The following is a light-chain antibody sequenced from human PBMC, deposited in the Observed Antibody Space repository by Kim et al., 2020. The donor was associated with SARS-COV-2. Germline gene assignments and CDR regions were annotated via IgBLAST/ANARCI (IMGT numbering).Light chain of an antibody. V-gene: IGLV2-8*01. CDR2: EVS. J-gene: IGLJ2*01. CDR1: SSDVGSYNY. CDR3: SSYAGSNTYVV. Sequence: QSVTISCTGTSSDVGSYNYVSWYQQHPGKAPKLMIYEVSKRPSGVPDRFSGSKSGNTASLTVSGRQAEDEADYYCSSYAGSNTYVVFGGGTQLTVL.